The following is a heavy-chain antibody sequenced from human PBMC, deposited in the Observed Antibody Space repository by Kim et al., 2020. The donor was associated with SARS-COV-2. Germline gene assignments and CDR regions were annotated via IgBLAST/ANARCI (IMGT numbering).Heavy chain of an antibody. D-gene: IGHD1-1*01. Sequence: SVKGRFTISRDDSKTTAYLQMNSLRTEDTAVYYCTRVPATTLAFWDAFDIWGQGTMVTVFS. CDR3: TRVPATTLAFWDAFDI. V-gene: IGHV3-73*01. J-gene: IGHJ3*02.